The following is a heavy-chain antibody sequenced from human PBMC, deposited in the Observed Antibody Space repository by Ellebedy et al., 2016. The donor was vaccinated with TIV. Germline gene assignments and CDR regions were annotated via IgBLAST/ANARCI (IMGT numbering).Heavy chain of an antibody. CDR1: GGSISSYY. V-gene: IGHV4-59*01. J-gene: IGHJ6*02. CDR3: ARGNWNDVGHLYHYALDV. Sequence: SETLSLTXTVSGGSISSYYWNWIRQPPGKGLEWIAYIHDTGSTSYNPSLKNRVTISLDTSKKQFSLNLGSATAADTAVYYCARGNWNDVGHLYHYALDVWGHGTTVTVSS. CDR2: IHDTGST. D-gene: IGHD1-1*01.